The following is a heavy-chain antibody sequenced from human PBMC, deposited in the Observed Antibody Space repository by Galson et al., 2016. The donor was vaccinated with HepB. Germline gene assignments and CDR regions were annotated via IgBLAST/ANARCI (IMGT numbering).Heavy chain of an antibody. V-gene: IGHV3-9*01. CDR3: ANDKVSFYYYGMDV. CDR2: ITWNSGAI. CDR1: GFIFGEYA. D-gene: IGHD2-8*01. J-gene: IGHJ6*02. Sequence: SLRLSCAASGFIFGEYAMHWVRQAPGKGLEWVSGITWNSGAIASADSVKGRFTISRDNAKNTLYLQMNSLRGDDTALYYCANDKVSFYYYGMDVWGQGTTVTVSS.